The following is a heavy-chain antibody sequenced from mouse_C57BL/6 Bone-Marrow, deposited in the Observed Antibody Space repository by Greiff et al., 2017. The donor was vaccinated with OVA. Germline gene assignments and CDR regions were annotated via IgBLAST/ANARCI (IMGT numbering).Heavy chain of an antibody. CDR3: ARHENYGKSFPYYAMDY. J-gene: IGHJ4*01. V-gene: IGHV1-62-2*01. CDR1: GYTFTEYT. CDR2: FYPGSGSI. D-gene: IGHD1-1*01. Sequence: QVQLKESGAELVKPGASVKLSCKASGYTFTEYTIHWVKQRSGQGLEWIGWFYPGSGSIKYNEKFKDKATLTADKSSSTVYMELSRLTSEDSSVYFCARHENYGKSFPYYAMDYWGQGTSVTVSS.